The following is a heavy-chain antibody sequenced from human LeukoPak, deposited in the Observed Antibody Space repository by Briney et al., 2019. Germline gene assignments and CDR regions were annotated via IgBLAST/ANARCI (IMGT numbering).Heavy chain of an antibody. CDR1: VFTFSTYA. J-gene: IGHJ4*02. CDR3: VVRGGY. V-gene: IGHV3-23*01. CDR2: ISASGGST. D-gene: IGHD3-16*01. Sequence: GRSLRLSCAVSVFTFSTYATSWVRQAPGKGLECVSGISASGGSTSYADAVKRRFTISRDNSTNTLYLQKNSLRAEDTAVYYCVVRGGYWGQGTLVTVSS.